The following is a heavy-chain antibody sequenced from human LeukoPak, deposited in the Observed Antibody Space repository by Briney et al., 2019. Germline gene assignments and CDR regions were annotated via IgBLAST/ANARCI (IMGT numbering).Heavy chain of an antibody. Sequence: ASVKVSCKASGYMFSKYGITWVRQAPGQGLEWMGWINPNSGGTQYAQKFQGRVTMTTDTSINTADMELSRLRSDDTAVFYCARDVDGAFDIWGQGTMVTVSS. V-gene: IGHV1-2*02. D-gene: IGHD2-21*01. CDR1: GYMFSKYG. J-gene: IGHJ3*02. CDR3: ARDVDGAFDI. CDR2: INPNSGGT.